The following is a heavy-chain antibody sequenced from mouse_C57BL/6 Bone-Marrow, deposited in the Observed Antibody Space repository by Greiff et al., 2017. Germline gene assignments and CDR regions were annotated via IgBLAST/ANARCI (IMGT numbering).Heavy chain of an antibody. V-gene: IGHV1-15*01. Sequence: VQLLQSGAELVRPGASVTLSCKASGYTFTDYDMHWVKQTPVHGLEWIGAIDPETGGTAYNQKFTGKAIMTADKSSSTAYMELRSLTSEDSAVYYCANWVGGFDYWGQGTTLTVSS. CDR3: ANWVGGFDY. CDR1: GYTFTDYD. J-gene: IGHJ2*01. CDR2: IDPETGGT. D-gene: IGHD4-1*01.